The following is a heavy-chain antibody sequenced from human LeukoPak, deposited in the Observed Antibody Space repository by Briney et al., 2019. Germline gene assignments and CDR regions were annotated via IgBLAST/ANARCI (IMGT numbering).Heavy chain of an antibody. D-gene: IGHD3-9*01. CDR3: ARGHYDVLAASYKWIPDY. J-gene: IGHJ4*02. V-gene: IGHV3-21*01. CDR1: GFTFNTFN. CDR2: ITSGGDYI. Sequence: GGSLRLSCAASGFTFNTFNMNWVRQAPGKGLEWVSSITSGGDYIYYADSVKGRFTTSRDNAKNSLSLQLNSLRVEDTAGYYCARGHYDVLAASYKWIPDYWGQGTLVTVSS.